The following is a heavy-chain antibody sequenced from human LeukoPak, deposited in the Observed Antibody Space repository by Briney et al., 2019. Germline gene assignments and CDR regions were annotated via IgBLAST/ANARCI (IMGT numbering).Heavy chain of an antibody. CDR1: GGTFSSYA. Sequence: ASVKVSCKASGGTFSSYAISWVRQAPGQGLEWMGGIIPIFGTANYAQKFQGRVTITADKSTSTAYMELSSLRSEDTAVYYCARVEYSGYAPYYYYYMDVWGKGTTVTVSS. V-gene: IGHV1-69*06. D-gene: IGHD5-12*01. CDR3: ARVEYSGYAPYYYYYMDV. CDR2: IIPIFGTA. J-gene: IGHJ6*03.